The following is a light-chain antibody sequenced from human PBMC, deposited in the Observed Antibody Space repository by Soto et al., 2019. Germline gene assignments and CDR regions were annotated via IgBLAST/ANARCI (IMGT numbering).Light chain of an antibody. CDR3: QQYNNWLYT. CDR1: QSVSSD. CDR2: GAS. J-gene: IGKJ2*01. Sequence: EIVMTQSPATLSMFPGERATLSCRASQSVSSDLGWYQQKPGQAPRLLVYGASTRATGIPARFSGSGSGIEFTLTITSLQSEDSAIYYCQQYNNWLYTFGQGTKVDIK. V-gene: IGKV3-15*01.